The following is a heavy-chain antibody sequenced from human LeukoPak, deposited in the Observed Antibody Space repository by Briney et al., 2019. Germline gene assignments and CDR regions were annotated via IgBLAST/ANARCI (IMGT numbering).Heavy chain of an antibody. CDR3: ARISPSQDWLHYGLFDY. CDR1: GGSISSYY. Sequence: SETLSLTCTVSGGSISSYYWSWIRQPPGKGLEWIGYIYYSGSTNYNPSLKSRVTISVDTSKNQFSLKLSSVTAADTAVYYCARISPSQDWLHYGLFDYWGQGALVTISS. V-gene: IGHV4-59*01. J-gene: IGHJ4*02. D-gene: IGHD3/OR15-3a*01. CDR2: IYYSGST.